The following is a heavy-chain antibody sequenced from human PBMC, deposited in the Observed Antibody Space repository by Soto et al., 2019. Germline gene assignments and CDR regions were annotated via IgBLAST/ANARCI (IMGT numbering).Heavy chain of an antibody. D-gene: IGHD2-15*01. CDR2: IIPIFGTI. V-gene: IGHV1-69*12. CDR1: GGTFSSFA. Sequence: QVQLVQSGAEVKKPGSSVKVSCKASGGTFSSFAISWVRQAPGQGLEWMGAIIPIFGTIKYAQKVQGRVTITADESTSTAYMELSSLSSEDTAVYYCARGGGIVLEVAASSPYYFDYWGQGTLVTVSS. CDR3: ARGGGIVLEVAASSPYYFDY. J-gene: IGHJ4*02.